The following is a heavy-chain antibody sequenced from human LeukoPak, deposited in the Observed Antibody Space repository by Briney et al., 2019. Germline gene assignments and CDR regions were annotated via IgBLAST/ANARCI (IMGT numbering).Heavy chain of an antibody. CDR2: ISSSGSTI. CDR1: GFTFSSYE. Sequence: GGSLSLSCAASGFTFSSYEMNWVRQAPGKGLEWVSYISSSGSTIYYADSVKGRFTISRDNAKNSLYLQMNSLRAEDTAVYYCARQKDYGDYGLYYYGMDVWGKGTTVTVSS. D-gene: IGHD4-17*01. CDR3: ARQKDYGDYGLYYYGMDV. V-gene: IGHV3-48*03. J-gene: IGHJ6*04.